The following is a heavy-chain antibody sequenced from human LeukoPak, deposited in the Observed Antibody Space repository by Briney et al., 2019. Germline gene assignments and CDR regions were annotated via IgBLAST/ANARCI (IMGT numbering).Heavy chain of an antibody. Sequence: GGSLRLSCAASGFTFSSYGMHWVRQAPGKGLEWVAVISYDGSNKYYADSVKGRFTISRDNSKNTLYLQMNSLRAEDTAVYYCVLVGGGSYYGMDVWGQGTTVTVSS. J-gene: IGHJ6*02. CDR1: GFTFSSYG. CDR3: VLVGGGSYYGMDV. D-gene: IGHD2-15*01. CDR2: ISYDGSNK. V-gene: IGHV3-30*03.